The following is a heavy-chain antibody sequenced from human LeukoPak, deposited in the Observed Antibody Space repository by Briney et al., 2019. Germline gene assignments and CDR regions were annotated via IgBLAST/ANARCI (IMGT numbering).Heavy chain of an antibody. CDR2: ISYDGSNK. D-gene: IGHD5-18*01. V-gene: IGHV3-30*18. Sequence: PGRSLRLSCAASGFTFSSYGMHWVRQAPGKGLEWVAVISYDGSNKYYADSVKGRFTISRDNSKNTLYLQMNSLRAEDTAVYYCAKDTAMDHYFDYWGQGTLVTVSS. CDR1: GFTFSSYG. J-gene: IGHJ4*02. CDR3: AKDTAMDHYFDY.